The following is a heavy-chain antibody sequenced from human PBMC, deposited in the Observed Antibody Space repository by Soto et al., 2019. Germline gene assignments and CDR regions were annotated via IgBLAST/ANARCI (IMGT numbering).Heavy chain of an antibody. CDR3: VRDRPVTPKGY. CDR2: LYSGGTT. CDR1: GFTVSNNY. V-gene: IGHV3-66*01. Sequence: EVQLVESGGVLVQPGGSLRLSCVASGFTVSNNYMIWVRQAPGKGLEWVSLLYSGGTTYYTDSVKGRFIICRDNSKNTVYLQMNSLRAEDTAVYYCVRDRPVTPKGYCGQGTMVTVSS. D-gene: IGHD4-17*01. J-gene: IGHJ4*02.